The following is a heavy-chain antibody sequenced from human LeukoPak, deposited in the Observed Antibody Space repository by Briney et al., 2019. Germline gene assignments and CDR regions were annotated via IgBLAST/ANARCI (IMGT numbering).Heavy chain of an antibody. D-gene: IGHD3-22*01. CDR1: GYTFTGYY. V-gene: IGHV1-2*02. CDR3: ARGDSSGYYYNLYYCYYYGMDV. J-gene: IGHJ6*02. CDR2: INPNSGGT. Sequence: ASVKVSCKASGYTFTGYYMHWVRQAPGQGLEWMGWINPNSGGTNYAQKFQGRVTMTRDTSISTAYMELSRLRSDDTAVYYCARGDSSGYYYNLYYCYYYGMDVWGQGTTVTVSS.